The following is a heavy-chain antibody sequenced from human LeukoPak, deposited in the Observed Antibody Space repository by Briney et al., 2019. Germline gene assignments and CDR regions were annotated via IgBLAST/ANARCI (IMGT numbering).Heavy chain of an antibody. CDR1: GYTFTGYY. CDR2: SNPDSGGT. CDR3: ARDRGVVVIAIGAFDI. J-gene: IGHJ3*02. V-gene: IGHV1-2*02. D-gene: IGHD2-21*01. Sequence: GASVKVSCKASGYTFTGYYMHWVRQAPGQGLEWMGWSNPDSGGTNYAQKFQGRVTMTRDTSISTAYMELSRLRSDDTAVYYCARDRGVVVIAIGAFDIWGQGTIVTVSS.